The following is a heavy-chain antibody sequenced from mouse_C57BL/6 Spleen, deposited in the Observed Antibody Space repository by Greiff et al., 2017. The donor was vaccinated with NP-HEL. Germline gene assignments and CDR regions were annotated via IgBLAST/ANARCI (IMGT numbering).Heavy chain of an antibody. CDR2: ISYDGSN. J-gene: IGHJ2*01. Sequence: VQLKQSGPGLVKPSQSLSLTCSVTGYSITSGYYWNWIRQFPGNKLEWMGYISYDGSNNYNPSLKNRISITRDTSTNQFFLKLNSVTTEDTATYCCAGGRYDYWFDYWGQGTTLTVSS. D-gene: IGHD2-4*01. CDR1: GYSITSGYY. CDR3: AGGRYDYWFDY. V-gene: IGHV3-6*01.